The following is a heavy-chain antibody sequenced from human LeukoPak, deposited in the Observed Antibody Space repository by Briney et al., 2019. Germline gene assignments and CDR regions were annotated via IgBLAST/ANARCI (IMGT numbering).Heavy chain of an antibody. V-gene: IGHV4-59*01. CDR2: IYYSGST. J-gene: IGHJ4*02. CDR3: ARTIAAAGTEDY. CDR1: GGSIRSYY. D-gene: IGHD6-13*01. Sequence: SETLSLTCTVSGGSIRSYYWSWIRQPPGKGLEWIGYIYYSGSTNHNPSLKSRVTISVDTSKNQFSPKLSSVTAADTAVYYCARTIAAAGTEDYWGQGTLVIVSS.